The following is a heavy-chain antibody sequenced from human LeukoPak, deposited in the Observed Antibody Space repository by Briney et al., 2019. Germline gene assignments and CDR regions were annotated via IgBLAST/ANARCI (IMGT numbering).Heavy chain of an antibody. CDR3: ASVREWQLQNAPFDY. CDR1: LFSFYSDW. J-gene: IGHJ4*02. Sequence: GGSLRLSCAASLFSFYSDWMSWVRQAPGKGLEWVANIKQDGSEKYYVDSVKGRFTISRDNAKKSLYLQLNSLRAEDTAVYYCASVREWQLQNAPFDYWGQGTLVTVSS. D-gene: IGHD1-26*01. V-gene: IGHV3-7*01. CDR2: IKQDGSEK.